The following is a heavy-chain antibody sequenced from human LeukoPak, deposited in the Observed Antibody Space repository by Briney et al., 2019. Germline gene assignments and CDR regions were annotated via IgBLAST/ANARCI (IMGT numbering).Heavy chain of an antibody. Sequence: GASLRLSCAASGFTFSGYAMSWVRQAPGKGLEWVSAISGSGGSTYYADSVKGRFTISRDNSKNTLYLQMSSLRAEDTGVYYCAKDHSAVAGYYGMDVWGQGTTVTVSS. CDR3: AKDHSAVAGYYGMDV. J-gene: IGHJ6*02. CDR1: GFTFSGYA. V-gene: IGHV3-23*01. CDR2: ISGSGGST. D-gene: IGHD6-19*01.